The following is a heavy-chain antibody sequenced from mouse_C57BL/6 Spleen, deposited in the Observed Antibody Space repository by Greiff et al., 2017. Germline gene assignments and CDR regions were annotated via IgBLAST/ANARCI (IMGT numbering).Heavy chain of an antibody. CDR1: GFNFNDYY. Sequence: EVQLQQSGAELVRPGASVKLSCTASGFNFNDYYMHWVKQRPEQGLEWIGGIDPEDGDTEYAPKFQGKATMTADTSSNTAYLRLSSLTSEDTAVYYYTYYYSNYVDFDVWGTGTTVTVAT. CDR2: IDPEDGDT. J-gene: IGHJ1*03. CDR3: TYYYSNYVDFDV. D-gene: IGHD2-5*01. V-gene: IGHV14-1*01.